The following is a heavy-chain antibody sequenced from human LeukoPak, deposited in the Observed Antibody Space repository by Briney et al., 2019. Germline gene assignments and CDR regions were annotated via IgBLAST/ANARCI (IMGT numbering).Heavy chain of an antibody. CDR3: AKGDYGDYGIFAY. CDR2: ISWNSGSI. CDR1: GFTFDDYA. J-gene: IGHJ4*02. V-gene: IGHV3-9*01. Sequence: PGGSLRLSCAASGFTFDDYAMHWVRQAPGKGLEWVSGISWNSGSIGYADSVKGRFTISRDNSKNTLYLQMNSLRAEDTAIYYCAKGDYGDYGIFAYWGQGILVTVSS. D-gene: IGHD4-17*01.